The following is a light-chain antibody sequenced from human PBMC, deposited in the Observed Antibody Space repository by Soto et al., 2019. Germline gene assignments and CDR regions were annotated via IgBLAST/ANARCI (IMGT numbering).Light chain of an antibody. CDR2: QAS. J-gene: IGKJ2*02. V-gene: IGKV1-5*03. CDR3: QQYNTSPWT. Sequence: DIQMTQSPSTLSASVGDRVTITCRASQSISEWLAWYQQKPGLAPKMIIYQASILETGVPSRFSGSGSGTEFTLTISSLQPDDFAIYSCQQYNTSPWTFGQGTKVEIK. CDR1: QSISEW.